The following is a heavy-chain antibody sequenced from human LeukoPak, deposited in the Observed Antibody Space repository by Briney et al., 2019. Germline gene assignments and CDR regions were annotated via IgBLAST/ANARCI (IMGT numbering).Heavy chain of an antibody. D-gene: IGHD1-26*01. J-gene: IGHJ4*02. V-gene: IGHV1-2*02. CDR3: ATTRGATPYYFDY. CDR1: GYTFTGYY. Sequence: GASVKVSCKASGYTFTGYYMHWVRQAPGQGLEWMGWINPNSGGTNYAQKFQGRVTMTRDTSISTAYMELSRLRFDDTAVYYCATTRGATPYYFDYWGQGTLVTVSS. CDR2: INPNSGGT.